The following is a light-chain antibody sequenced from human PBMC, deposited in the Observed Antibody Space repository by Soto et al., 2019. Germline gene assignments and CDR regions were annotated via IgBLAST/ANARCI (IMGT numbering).Light chain of an antibody. Sequence: EIVLTQSPATLSLSPGERATLSYRASQSISLSLAWFQHKPGQPPRLLIYDASTRATGIPARFSGSGSGTDFTLTISSLEPEDFAVYYCQQRTNWPPWTFGQGTRVEVK. CDR2: DAS. V-gene: IGKV3-11*01. J-gene: IGKJ1*01. CDR3: QQRTNWPPWT. CDR1: QSISLS.